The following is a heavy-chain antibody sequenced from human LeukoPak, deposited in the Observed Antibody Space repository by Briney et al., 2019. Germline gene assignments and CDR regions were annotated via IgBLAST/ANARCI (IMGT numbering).Heavy chain of an antibody. J-gene: IGHJ4*02. Sequence: SETLSLTCSVSGGSISSDNYYWTWIRQPAGKGLERIGRFHTGGSANYNPSLKSRVTISVDTSKNQFSLRLNSVTAADTAIYYCAREEYYDDSGYYFRYFDSWGQGTLVTVSS. CDR1: GGSISSDNYY. V-gene: IGHV4-61*02. CDR3: AREEYYDDSGYYFRYFDS. CDR2: FHTGGSA. D-gene: IGHD3-22*01.